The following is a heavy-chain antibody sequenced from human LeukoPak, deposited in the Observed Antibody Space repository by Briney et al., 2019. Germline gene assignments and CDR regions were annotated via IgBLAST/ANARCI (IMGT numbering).Heavy chain of an antibody. V-gene: IGHV3-53*01. J-gene: IGHJ4*02. CDR1: GFTLSSNY. D-gene: IGHD2-15*01. Sequence: GGSLRLSCAAPGFTLSSNYMSWVRQAPGKGLEWVSVIYSGGSTYYADSVKGRFTISRDNSENTLYLQMNSLRAEDTAVYYCARATGYCSGGSCRPYYFDYWGQGTLVTVSS. CDR2: IYSGGST. CDR3: ARATGYCSGGSCRPYYFDY.